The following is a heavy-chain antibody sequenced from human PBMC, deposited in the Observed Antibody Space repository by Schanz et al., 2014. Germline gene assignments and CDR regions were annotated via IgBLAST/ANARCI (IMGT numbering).Heavy chain of an antibody. D-gene: IGHD2-15*01. CDR1: GYSFTPFP. J-gene: IGHJ5*02. V-gene: IGHV1-3*01. CDR2: INAGTGNT. Sequence: QVQLVQSWAEVKGPGASVKVSCKASGYSFTPFPIHWVRQAPGQRLEWMGWINAGTGNTEYSQKFQGRVTITRNTSISTAYMELSSLRSEDTAVYYCARGRGCTGGSCYSWFDLWGQGTLVTVAS. CDR3: ARGRGCTGGSCYSWFDL.